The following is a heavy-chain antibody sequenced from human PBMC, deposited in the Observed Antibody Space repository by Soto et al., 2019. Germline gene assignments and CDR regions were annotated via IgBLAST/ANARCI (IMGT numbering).Heavy chain of an antibody. J-gene: IGHJ5*02. CDR3: ARDPGYSSSWFNWFDP. CDR1: GGTFSSYA. Sequence: PSVKVSCKASGGTFSSYAISWVRQAPGQGLEWMGGIIPIFGTANYAQKFQGRVTITADESTSTAYMELSSLRSEDTAVYYCARDPGYSSSWFNWFDPWGQGTLVTVSS. CDR2: IIPIFGTA. V-gene: IGHV1-69*13. D-gene: IGHD6-13*01.